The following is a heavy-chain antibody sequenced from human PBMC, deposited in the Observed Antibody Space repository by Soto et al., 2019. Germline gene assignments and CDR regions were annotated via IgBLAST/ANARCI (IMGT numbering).Heavy chain of an antibody. J-gene: IGHJ1*01. CDR1: GYTFTSYC. V-gene: IGHV1-18*01. CDR2: ISAYNGNT. Sequence: ASVKVSCNASGYTFTSYCISWVRQAPGQGLEWMGWISAYNGNTNYAQKLQGRVTMTTDTSTSTAYMELRSLRSDDTAVYYCARELDYYDSSGMVFQHWGQGTLVTVSS. CDR3: ARELDYYDSSGMVFQH. D-gene: IGHD3-22*01.